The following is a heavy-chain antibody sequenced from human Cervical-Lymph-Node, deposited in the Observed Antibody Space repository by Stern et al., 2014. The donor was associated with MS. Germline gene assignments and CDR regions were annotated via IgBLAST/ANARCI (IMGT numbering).Heavy chain of an antibody. CDR3: ARIRCSSTSCYFDY. D-gene: IGHD2-2*01. CDR1: GFSLSTSGMC. Sequence: QVTLKESGPALVKPTQTLTLTCTFSGFSLSTSGMCVSWIRQPPGKALESLALIDWDDDKYYSTSLKTRLTISKDTSKNQVVLTMTNMDPVDTATYYCARIRCSSTSCYFDYWGQGTLVTVSS. V-gene: IGHV2-70*01. J-gene: IGHJ4*02. CDR2: IDWDDDK.